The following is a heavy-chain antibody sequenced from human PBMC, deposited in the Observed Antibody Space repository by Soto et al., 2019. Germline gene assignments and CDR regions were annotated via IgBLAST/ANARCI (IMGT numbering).Heavy chain of an antibody. CDR3: ARKHQAGDFDI. V-gene: IGHV4-28*01. CDR1: GYSISSSDW. D-gene: IGHD2-2*01. CDR2: IYYTLST. J-gene: IGHJ3*02. Sequence: SETLSLTCAVSGYSISSSDWWGWIRRPPGKGLEWIGYIYYTLSTYYNPSPKSRVTMSVKTSNNHFSFKLISFTAVAAAVYYCARKHQAGDFDILGQGIMVT.